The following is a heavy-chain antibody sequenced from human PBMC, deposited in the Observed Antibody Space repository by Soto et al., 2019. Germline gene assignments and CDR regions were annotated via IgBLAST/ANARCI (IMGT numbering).Heavy chain of an antibody. V-gene: IGHV3-33*01. D-gene: IGHD3-22*01. CDR1: GFIFSSYG. CDR3: ASSFFDSSGPSAFFDAFDI. J-gene: IGHJ3*02. Sequence: LRLSCAASGFIFSSYGMHWVRQAPGKGLEWVAVIWYDGSNKYYADSVKGRFTISRDNSKNTLYLQMNSLRAEDTAVYYCASSFFDSSGPSAFFDAFDIWGQGTMVTVSS. CDR2: IWYDGSNK.